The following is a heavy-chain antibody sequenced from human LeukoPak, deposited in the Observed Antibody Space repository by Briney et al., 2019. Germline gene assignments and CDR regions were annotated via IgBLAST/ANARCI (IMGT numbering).Heavy chain of an antibody. CDR1: GYSFTSYW. J-gene: IGHJ4*02. CDR3: ARHYSLLAGGGDGDYVWVDY. V-gene: IGHV5-51*01. CDR2: IYLGDSDT. D-gene: IGHD4-17*01. Sequence: GEPLKTSCKRSGYSFTSYWIGWVRQIPGKGLEWMGIIYLGDSDTRYSPSCQGKVTISDDKSISTAYLQWSSLKASDTAMYYCARHYSLLAGGGDGDYVWVDYWGQGTLVTVSS.